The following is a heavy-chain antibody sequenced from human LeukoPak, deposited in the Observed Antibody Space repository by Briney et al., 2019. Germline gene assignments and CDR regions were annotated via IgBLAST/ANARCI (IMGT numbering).Heavy chain of an antibody. V-gene: IGHV3-64*01. J-gene: IGHJ3*02. CDR2: ISNNGGST. CDR3: ARWSGAFDI. Sequence: GGSLRLSCAASGFTFSSYAMHWVRQAPGRGLEYVSGISNNGGSTYYTNFVKGRFIISRDNSKNTLYLQMGSLRPEDMAVYYCARWSGAFDIWGQGTMVTVSS. CDR1: GFTFSSYA.